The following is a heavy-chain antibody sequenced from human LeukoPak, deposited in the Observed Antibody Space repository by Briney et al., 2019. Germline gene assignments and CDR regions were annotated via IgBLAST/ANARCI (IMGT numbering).Heavy chain of an antibody. Sequence: GGSLRLSCAASGFTFSSYWMSWVRQAPGKGLEGVANIKQDGSEKYYVDSVKGRFTISRDNAKNSLYLQMNSLRAEDTAVYYCARESGWFGALLDFLDYWGQGTLVTVSS. V-gene: IGHV3-7*01. CDR3: ARESGWFGALLDFLDY. J-gene: IGHJ4*02. D-gene: IGHD3-10*01. CDR1: GFTFSSYW. CDR2: IKQDGSEK.